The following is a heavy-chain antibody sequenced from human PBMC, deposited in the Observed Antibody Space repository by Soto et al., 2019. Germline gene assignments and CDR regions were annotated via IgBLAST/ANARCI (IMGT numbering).Heavy chain of an antibody. V-gene: IGHV3-53*04. J-gene: IGHJ3*02. Sequence: GGSLRLSCAASGFTVSSNYMSWVRQAPGKGLEWVSVIYSGGSTYYADSVKGRFTISRHNSKNTLYLQMNSLRAEDTAVYYCASSGVVVAATHDAFDIWGQGTMVTVSS. D-gene: IGHD2-15*01. CDR3: ASSGVVVAATHDAFDI. CDR1: GFTVSSNY. CDR2: IYSGGST.